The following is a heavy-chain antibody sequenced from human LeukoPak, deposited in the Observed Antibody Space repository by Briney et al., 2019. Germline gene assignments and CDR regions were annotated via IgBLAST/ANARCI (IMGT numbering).Heavy chain of an antibody. D-gene: IGHD4-17*01. J-gene: IGHJ4*02. CDR1: GYTFTGYY. CDR2: INPNSGGT. V-gene: IGHV1-2*02. Sequence: ASVKVSCKASGYTFTGYYMHWVRQAPGQGLEWMGWINPNSGGTNYAQKFQGRVTMTRDTSISTAYMELSRLRSDDTAVYYCARDLMTVTKCFGYWGQGTLVTVSS. CDR3: ARDLMTVTKCFGY.